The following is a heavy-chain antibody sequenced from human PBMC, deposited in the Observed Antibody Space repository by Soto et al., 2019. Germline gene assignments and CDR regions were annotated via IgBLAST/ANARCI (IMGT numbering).Heavy chain of an antibody. V-gene: IGHV3-30*03. CDR3: VSDRXXGHXSVPYS. J-gene: IGHJ4*02. Sequence: QAQLVESGGGVVQPGRSLRLSCAASGFAFSSYGMHWVRQAPGTGLEWVAVISYDGSLQHYADSVKGRFTISRDNSKNMVLLQXSSLRXEDTXVYYCVSDRXXGHXSVPYSWGQGTLVSVSS. CDR1: GFAFSSYG. D-gene: IGHD3-10*01. CDR2: ISYDGSLQ.